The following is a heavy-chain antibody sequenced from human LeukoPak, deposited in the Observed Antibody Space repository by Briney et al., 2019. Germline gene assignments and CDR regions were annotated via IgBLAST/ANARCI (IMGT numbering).Heavy chain of an antibody. CDR3: ARNYYDSSGYYYLSGFFQH. D-gene: IGHD3-22*01. V-gene: IGHV1-46*01. J-gene: IGHJ1*01. CDR2: INPSGGST. CDR1: GYTFTSYY. Sequence: ASVKVSCKASGYTFTSYYMHWVRQAPGQGLEWMGIINPSGGSTSYAQKFQGRVTMTRDTSTSTVYMELSSLRSEDTAVYYCARNYYDSSGYYYLSGFFQHWGQGTLVTVSS.